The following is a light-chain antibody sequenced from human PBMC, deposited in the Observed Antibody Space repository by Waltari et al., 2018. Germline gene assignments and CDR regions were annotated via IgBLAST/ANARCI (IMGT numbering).Light chain of an antibody. V-gene: IGLV1-44*01. CDR2: NNN. J-gene: IGLJ2*01. Sequence: SVMPQPHSASGPPGQSLTIPSYGTSPHIGGDTVNCYQQHPGTAPKLLIYNNNQRPSGVPDRFSGSKSGTSASLAISSLQSEDEAHYYCAAWDDSLNAVVFGGGTKLTVL. CDR3: AAWDDSLNAVV. CDR1: SPHIGGDT.